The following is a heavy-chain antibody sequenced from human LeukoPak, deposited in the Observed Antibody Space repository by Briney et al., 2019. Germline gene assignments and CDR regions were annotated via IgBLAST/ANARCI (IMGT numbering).Heavy chain of an antibody. J-gene: IGHJ1*01. V-gene: IGHV1-69*05. D-gene: IGHD6-13*01. CDR1: GGTFSSYA. CDR3: ARDLGDGAAAGFNFQH. CDR2: VIPIFGTA. Sequence: SVKVSCKASGGTFSSYAISWVRQAPGQGLEWMGGVIPIFGTANYAQRFQGRVTITTDESTSTAYMELSSLRSEDTAVYYCARDLGDGAAAGFNFQHWGQGTLVTVSS.